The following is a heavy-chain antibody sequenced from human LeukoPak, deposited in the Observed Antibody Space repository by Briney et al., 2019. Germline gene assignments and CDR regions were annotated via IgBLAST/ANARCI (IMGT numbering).Heavy chain of an antibody. CDR3: ARGGLLWFGESFIKDYFDY. CDR2: INAGNGNT. Sequence: GASVRVSCKASGYTFTSYAMHWVRQAPGQRLEWMGWINAGNGNTKYSQMFQGRVTITRDTSASTAYMELSSLRSEDTAVYYCARGGLLWFGESFIKDYFDYWGQGTLVTVSS. J-gene: IGHJ4*02. V-gene: IGHV1-3*01. CDR1: GYTFTSYA. D-gene: IGHD3-10*01.